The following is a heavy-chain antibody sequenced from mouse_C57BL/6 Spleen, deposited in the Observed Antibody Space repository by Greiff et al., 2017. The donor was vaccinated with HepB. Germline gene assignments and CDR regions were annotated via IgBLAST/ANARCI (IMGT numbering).Heavy chain of an antibody. V-gene: IGHV5-17*01. CDR1: GFTFSDYG. D-gene: IGHD2-3*01. J-gene: IGHJ4*01. CDR2: ISSGSSTI. Sequence: EVQVVESGGGLVKPGGSLKLSCAASGFTFSDYGMHWVRQAPEKGLEWVAYISSGSSTIYYADTVKGRFTISRDNAKNTLFLQMTSLRSEDTAMYYCARGWGWLPYAMDYWGQGTSVTVSS. CDR3: ARGWGWLPYAMDY.